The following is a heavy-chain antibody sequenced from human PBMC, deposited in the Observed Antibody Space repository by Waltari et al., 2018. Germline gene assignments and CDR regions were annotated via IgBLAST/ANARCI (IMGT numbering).Heavy chain of an antibody. D-gene: IGHD1-26*01. CDR1: GYTFTSYA. CDR3: ARDLRRGSYLYYYYGMDV. V-gene: IGHV1-3*01. CDR2: INAGNGNT. Sequence: QVQLVQSGAEVKKPGASVKVSCKASGYTFTSYAMHWVRQAPGQRLEWMGWINAGNGNTKYSQKFQGRVTITRDTSASTAYMELSSLRSEDTAVYYCARDLRRGSYLYYYYGMDVWGQGTTVTVSS. J-gene: IGHJ6*02.